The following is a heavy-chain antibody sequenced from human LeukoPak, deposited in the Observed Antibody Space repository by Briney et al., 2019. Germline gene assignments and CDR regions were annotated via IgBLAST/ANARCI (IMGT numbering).Heavy chain of an antibody. V-gene: IGHV3-53*01. J-gene: IGHJ4*02. CDR2: IYRGTTT. D-gene: IGHD2-21*01. Sequence: GGSLRLSCAASGLTVRSNYMSWVRQAPGKGLEWVSVIYRGTTTDYADSVKGRFTISRDNSRNTLYLQMNSLRAEDTALYYCARVADTHIFDYWGQGTLVTVSS. CDR1: GLTVRSNY. CDR3: ARVADTHIFDY.